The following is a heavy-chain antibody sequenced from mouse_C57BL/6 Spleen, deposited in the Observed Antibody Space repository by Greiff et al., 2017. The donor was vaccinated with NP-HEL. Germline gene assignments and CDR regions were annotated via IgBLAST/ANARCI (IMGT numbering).Heavy chain of an antibody. CDR1: GFTFSSYT. J-gene: IGHJ1*03. D-gene: IGHD1-1*01. CDR2: ISGGGGNT. CDR3: ARHEDYYGSSPWYFDV. V-gene: IGHV5-9*01. Sequence: EVHLVESGGGLVKPGGSLKLSCAASGFTFSSYTMSWVRQTPEKRLEWVATISGGGGNTYYPDSVKGRFTISRDNAKNTLYLQMSSLRSEDTALYYCARHEDYYGSSPWYFDVWGTGTTVTVSS.